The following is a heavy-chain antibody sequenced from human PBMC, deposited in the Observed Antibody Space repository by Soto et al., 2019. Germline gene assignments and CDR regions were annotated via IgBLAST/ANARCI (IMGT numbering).Heavy chain of an antibody. V-gene: IGHV1-69*13. CDR2: IIPIFGTA. Sequence: SVKVSCKASGGTFSMYAISCVLQAPVQGLEWMGGIIPIFGTANYAQKFQGRVTITADESTSTAYMELCSLRSEDTAVYYCASRYYESSGYLPASMDVWGQGTTVTVSS. D-gene: IGHD3-22*01. CDR3: ASRYYESSGYLPASMDV. J-gene: IGHJ6*02. CDR1: GGTFSMYA.